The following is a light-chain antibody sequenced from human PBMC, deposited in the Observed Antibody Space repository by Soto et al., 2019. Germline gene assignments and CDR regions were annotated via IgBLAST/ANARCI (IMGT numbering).Light chain of an antibody. CDR2: DVS. CDR1: SSDIGGYDY. CDR3: CSYMSTSTLDWV. Sequence: QSALTQPASVSGSPGQSITISCTGTSSDIGGYDYVSWYQQHPGKAPKLLIYDVSNRPSGISSRFSGSKSGNTASLTISGLQAEDEANYYCCSYMSTSTLDWVFGGGTKLTVL. V-gene: IGLV2-14*03. J-gene: IGLJ3*02.